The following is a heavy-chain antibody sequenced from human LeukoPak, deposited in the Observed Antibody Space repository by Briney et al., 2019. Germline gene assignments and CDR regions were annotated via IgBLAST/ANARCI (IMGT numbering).Heavy chain of an antibody. J-gene: IGHJ6*03. CDR2: INPNSGGT. Sequence: ASVKVSCKASGYTFTGYYMHWVGQAPGQGLEWMGWINPNSGGTNYAQKFQGRATMTRDTSISTAYMELSRLRSDDTAVYYCARDYSGPTSYYYYYMDVWGKGTTVTVSS. CDR1: GYTFTGYY. V-gene: IGHV1-2*02. CDR3: ARDYSGPTSYYYYYMDV. D-gene: IGHD3-10*01.